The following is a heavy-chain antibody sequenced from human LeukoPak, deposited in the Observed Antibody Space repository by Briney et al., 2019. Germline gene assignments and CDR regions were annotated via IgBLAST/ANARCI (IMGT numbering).Heavy chain of an antibody. D-gene: IGHD1-1*01. Sequence: GASVKVSCKASGYTFTGYYMHWVRQAPGQGLEWMGWINPNSGGTNYAQKFQGRVTMTRDTSISTSYMELSRLRSDDTAVYYCARDSGDLQLERGDYWGQGTLVTVSS. J-gene: IGHJ4*02. CDR3: ARDSGDLQLERGDY. V-gene: IGHV1-2*02. CDR1: GYTFTGYY. CDR2: INPNSGGT.